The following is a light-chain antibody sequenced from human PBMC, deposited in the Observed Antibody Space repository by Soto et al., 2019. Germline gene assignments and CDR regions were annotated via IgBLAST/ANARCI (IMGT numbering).Light chain of an antibody. CDR2: DVS. CDR3: SSYTSSSTYV. CDR1: SSDVGGYNY. V-gene: IGLV2-14*01. Sequence: SVLTQPASVSGSTGQSITISCTRTSSDVGGYNYVSWYQQHPGKAPKLMIYDVSNRPSGVPNRFSGSKSGNTASLTISGLQAEDEADYYCSSYTSSSTYVFGTGTKVTVL. J-gene: IGLJ1*01.